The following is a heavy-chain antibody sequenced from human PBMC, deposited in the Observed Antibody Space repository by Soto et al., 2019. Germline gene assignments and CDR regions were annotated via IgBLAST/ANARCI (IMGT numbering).Heavy chain of an antibody. CDR2: IRGSGSST. D-gene: IGHD3-22*01. Sequence: GGSLRLSCAASGFTFSSYSMSWVRQAPGTGLEWVSAIRGSGSSTYYADSVKGLFTISRDHSKNTLYLQMNILRAEDTAVYYCAKDQIAGYYYDSSSFDYWGQGTLVTVSS. J-gene: IGHJ4*02. CDR1: GFTFSSYS. CDR3: AKDQIAGYYYDSSSFDY. V-gene: IGHV3-23*01.